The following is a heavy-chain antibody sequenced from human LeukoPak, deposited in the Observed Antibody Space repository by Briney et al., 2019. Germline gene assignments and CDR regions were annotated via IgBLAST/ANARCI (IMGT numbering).Heavy chain of an antibody. Sequence: SVKVSCKASGGTFSSYAISWVRQAPEQGLEWMGGIIPIFGTANYAQKFQGRVTITADESTSTAYMELSSLRPEDTAVYYCARNSWYQLLRYYYYYMDVWGKGTTVTVSS. V-gene: IGHV1-69*13. CDR1: GGTFSSYA. D-gene: IGHD2-2*01. CDR3: ARNSWYQLLRYYYYYMDV. CDR2: IIPIFGTA. J-gene: IGHJ6*03.